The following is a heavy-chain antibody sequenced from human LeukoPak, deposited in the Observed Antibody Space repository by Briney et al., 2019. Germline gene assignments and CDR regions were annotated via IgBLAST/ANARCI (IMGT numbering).Heavy chain of an antibody. V-gene: IGHV6-1*01. CDR2: TYYRSKWYN. Sequence: SQTLSLTCAISGGSVSNNSTVWNWIRQSPSRGLEWLGKTYYRSKWYNDYAVSVKSRITINPDTSKNQFSLQLNSVTPEDTAVYYCARGPVWRRLLLSVSRRGGYFDYWGQGILVTVSS. CDR3: ARGPVWRRLLLSVSRRGGYFDY. CDR1: GGSVSNNSTV. J-gene: IGHJ4*02. D-gene: IGHD2-15*01.